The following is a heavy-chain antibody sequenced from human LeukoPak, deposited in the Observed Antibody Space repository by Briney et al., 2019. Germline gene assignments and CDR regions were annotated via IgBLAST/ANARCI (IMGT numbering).Heavy chain of an antibody. CDR3: ARGLAYYYDSSAYFLDY. V-gene: IGHV3-30*03. Sequence: GGSLRLSCAASGFTFSTYGIHWVRQAPGKGLEWVALISYDGSNKYYADSVKGRFTISRDNPKNTLYLQMNSLRAEDTAVYYCARGLAYYYDSSAYFLDYWGQGTLVTVSS. CDR1: GFTFSTYG. CDR2: ISYDGSNK. J-gene: IGHJ4*02. D-gene: IGHD3-22*01.